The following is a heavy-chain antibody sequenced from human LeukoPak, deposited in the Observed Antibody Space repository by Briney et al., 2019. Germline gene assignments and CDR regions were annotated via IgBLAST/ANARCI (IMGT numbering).Heavy chain of an antibody. CDR1: GFTFSSYE. CDR2: ISGSGRTI. D-gene: IGHD5-12*01. V-gene: IGHV3-48*03. J-gene: IGHJ4*02. CDR3: ASPQTSGYAFGY. Sequence: PGGSLRLSXAASGFTFSSYEMIWVLQTPGKGLECVSYISGSGRTIYYADSVKGRFTISRDNAKNSLYLQMYSLRAGDTAAYYCASPQTSGYAFGYWGQGTLVTVSS.